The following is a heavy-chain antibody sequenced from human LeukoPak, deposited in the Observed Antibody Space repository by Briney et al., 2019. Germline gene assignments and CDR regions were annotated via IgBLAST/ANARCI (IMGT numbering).Heavy chain of an antibody. CDR1: GFTFSSYD. CDR3: AKGLVVIRFGHFDS. J-gene: IGHJ4*02. D-gene: IGHD3-22*01. V-gene: IGHV3-23*01. CDR2: ISDSGGTT. Sequence: GGSLRLSCAASGFTFSSYDMSWVRQAPGKGLEWVSTISDSGGTTYSADSVKGRFTIPRDNSKNTLYLLMNSLRAEDTAVYYCAKGLVVIRFGHFDSWGQGTLVTVSS.